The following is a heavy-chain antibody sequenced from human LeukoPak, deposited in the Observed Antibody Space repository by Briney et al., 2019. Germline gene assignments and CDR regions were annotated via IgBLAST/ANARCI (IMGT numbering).Heavy chain of an antibody. CDR2: ISYSGGA. J-gene: IGHJ4*02. D-gene: IGHD3-16*01. V-gene: IGHV4-59*13. CDR3: ARVGRGDHTWGSYSFDY. CDR1: GDSIRSYQ. Sequence: TSETLSLTCTVSGDSIRSYQWSGFQQPPGKGLEWIGYISYSGGAVYSPSLRSRVTISVDTSKSQFSLKLRSVTAADTAVYYCARVGRGDHTWGSYSFDYWGQGILVTVSS.